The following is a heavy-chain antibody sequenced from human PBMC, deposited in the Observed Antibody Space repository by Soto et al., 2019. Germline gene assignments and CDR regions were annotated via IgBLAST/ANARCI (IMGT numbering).Heavy chain of an antibody. J-gene: IGHJ5*01. CDR1: GGSFTGYY. V-gene: IGHV4-34*01. D-gene: IGHD2-2*01. Sequence: SETLSLTCAVYGGSFTGYYWSWIRQPPEKGLEWIGEINHSGNTNYNPSLKSRATISVDTSKNQFSLKLSSVTAADTAMYYCARLCSSTRWDWFDSWGHGTLVTVSS. CDR2: INHSGNT. CDR3: ARLCSSTRWDWFDS.